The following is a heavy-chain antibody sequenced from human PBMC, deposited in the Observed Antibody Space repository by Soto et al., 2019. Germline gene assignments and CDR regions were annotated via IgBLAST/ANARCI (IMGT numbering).Heavy chain of an antibody. V-gene: IGHV3-30-3*01. CDR3: ARGAYSNHYHYGLDV. CDR2: ISYDGTNK. D-gene: IGHD4-4*01. CDR1: GFTFSSFA. Sequence: QVQLAESGGGVVQPGRSQRLSCAASGFTFSSFAKHWVRQAPGKGLEWVAVISYDGTNKYYADSVRGRFTISTDISKNTLYLEMNGLRAEDTAVYYCARGAYSNHYHYGLDVWGQGTTVTVSS. J-gene: IGHJ6*02.